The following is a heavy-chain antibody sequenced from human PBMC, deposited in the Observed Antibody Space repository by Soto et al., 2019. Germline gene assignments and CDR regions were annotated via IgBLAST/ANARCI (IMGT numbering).Heavy chain of an antibody. Sequence: ASVKVSCKASGYTFTGYYMHWVRQAPGQGLEWMGWINPNSGGTNYARKFQGWVTMTRDTSISTAYMELSRLRSDDTAVYYCARDGGTSGYDYWAFDIWGQGTMVTVSS. CDR3: ARDGGTSGYDYWAFDI. J-gene: IGHJ3*02. V-gene: IGHV1-2*04. CDR1: GYTFTGYY. D-gene: IGHD5-12*01. CDR2: INPNSGGT.